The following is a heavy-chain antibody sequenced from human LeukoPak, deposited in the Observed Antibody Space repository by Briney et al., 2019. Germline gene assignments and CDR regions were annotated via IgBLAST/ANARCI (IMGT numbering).Heavy chain of an antibody. Sequence: SETLSLTCTVSGGSISSSSYYWGWIRQPPGKGLEWIGSIYYSGSTYYNPSLKSRVTISVDTSKNQFSLKLSSVTAADTAVYYCARRGRLGATKSDYFDYWGQGTLVTVSS. V-gene: IGHV4-39*01. CDR3: ARRGRLGATKSDYFDY. J-gene: IGHJ4*02. D-gene: IGHD1-26*01. CDR1: GGSISSSSYY. CDR2: IYYSGST.